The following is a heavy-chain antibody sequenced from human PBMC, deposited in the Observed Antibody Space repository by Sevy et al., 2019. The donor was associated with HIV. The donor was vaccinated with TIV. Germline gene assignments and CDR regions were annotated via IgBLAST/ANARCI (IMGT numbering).Heavy chain of an antibody. CDR3: AREGGDGYNYAY. CDR1: GFTFSSYS. CDR2: ISSSSSYI. V-gene: IGHV3-21*01. D-gene: IGHD5-12*01. Sequence: GGSLRLSCAASGFTFSSYSMNWVRQAPGKGLEWVSSISSSSSYIYYADSVKGRFTISRDNAKNSLYLQMNSLRAEDRAVYYCAREGGDGYNYAYWGQGTLVTVSS. J-gene: IGHJ4*02.